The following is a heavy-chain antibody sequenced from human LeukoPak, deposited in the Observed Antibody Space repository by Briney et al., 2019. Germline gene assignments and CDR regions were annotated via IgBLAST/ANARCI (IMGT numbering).Heavy chain of an antibody. D-gene: IGHD4-17*01. CDR2: INPNSGGT. Sequence: ASVKVSCKASGYTFTGYYMHWVRQAPGQGLEWMGWINPNSGGTNYAQKFQGRVTMTRDTSISTAYMELSRLRSDDTAVYYCARDLETVTTFDAFDIWGQGTMVTVSS. CDR1: GYTFTGYY. J-gene: IGHJ3*02. V-gene: IGHV1-2*02. CDR3: ARDLETVTTFDAFDI.